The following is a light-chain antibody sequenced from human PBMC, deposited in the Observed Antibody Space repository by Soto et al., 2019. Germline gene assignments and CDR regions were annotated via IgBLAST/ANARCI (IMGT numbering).Light chain of an antibody. CDR3: NSLRVNHLYV. CDR2: EVT. CDR1: SSDVGRYNT. Sequence: QSALTQPASVSGSPGQTITISCTGTSSDVGRYNTASWYQHHPGKAPKLIIYEVTHRPAGISDRFSASKSGNTASLTISGLQAEDEADYYCNSLRVNHLYVFGSGTRSPS. V-gene: IGLV2-14*01. J-gene: IGLJ1*01.